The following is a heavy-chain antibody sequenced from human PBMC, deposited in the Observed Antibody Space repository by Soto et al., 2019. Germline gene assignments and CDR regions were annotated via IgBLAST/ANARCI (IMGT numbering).Heavy chain of an antibody. CDR1: GFSLSARGVV. V-gene: IGHV2-5*04. Sequence: SGPILANPTQTLTLTCTFSGFSLSARGVVVGCIRQPPGKALEWLALIYWDDDKRYSPSVNSRFTIARDTSKNQVLLILTEMDRAYSGKYSCVRNLGNKPPDYWGRRTMVTVSS. D-gene: IGHD1-1*01. CDR3: VRNLGNKPPDY. J-gene: IGHJ4*02. CDR2: IYWDDDK.